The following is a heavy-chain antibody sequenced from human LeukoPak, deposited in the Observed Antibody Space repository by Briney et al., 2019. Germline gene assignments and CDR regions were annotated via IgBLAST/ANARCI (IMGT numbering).Heavy chain of an antibody. CDR2: INNNGGRT. D-gene: IGHD3-3*01. Sequence: GGSLRLSCSASGFIFSNYDMHWVRQAPGKGLEYVSAINNNGGRTYYADSVKGRFTVSRDNPKNTLYLQMSSLRAEDTAVYYCVKMYDGYWGQGTLVSVSS. J-gene: IGHJ4*02. V-gene: IGHV3-64D*06. CDR3: VKMYDGY. CDR1: GFIFSNYD.